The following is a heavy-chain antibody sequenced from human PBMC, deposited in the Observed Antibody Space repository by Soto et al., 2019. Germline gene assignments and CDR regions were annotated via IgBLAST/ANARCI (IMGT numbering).Heavy chain of an antibody. J-gene: IGHJ5*02. Sequence: PGGSLRLSCTASGFNFSGSAMSWFRQAPGKGLEWVGLIRSKANGGTTEYAASVKGRFTISRDDSKSIAYLQMNSLKTEDTALYYCSSYSSGWYMDWFDPWGLGTLVTVSS. V-gene: IGHV3-49*03. CDR3: SSYSSGWYMDWFDP. CDR2: IRSKANGGTT. CDR1: GFNFSGSA. D-gene: IGHD6-19*01.